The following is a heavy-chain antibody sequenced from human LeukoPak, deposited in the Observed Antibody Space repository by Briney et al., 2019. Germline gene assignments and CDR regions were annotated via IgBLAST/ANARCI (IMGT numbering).Heavy chain of an antibody. Sequence: ASVKVSCKASGGTFSSYAISWVRQAPGQGLEWMGWIYPYSGGTHYAQNFQGRVTMTRDTSISTAYMELSSLKSDDTAVYYCARDRNSGSSLDIWGQGTMLTVSS. CDR2: IYPYSGGT. CDR3: ARDRNSGSSLDI. V-gene: IGHV1-2*02. J-gene: IGHJ3*02. CDR1: GGTFSSYA. D-gene: IGHD6-6*01.